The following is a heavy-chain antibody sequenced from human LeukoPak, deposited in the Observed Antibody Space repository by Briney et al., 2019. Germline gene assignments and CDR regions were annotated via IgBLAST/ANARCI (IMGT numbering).Heavy chain of an antibody. CDR2: ISYDGSNK. V-gene: IGHV3-30*03. CDR3: ARGEGYFDWFPFDP. J-gene: IGHJ5*02. CDR1: GFTFSSYG. Sequence: GGSLRLSCAASGFTFSSYGIHWVRQAPGKGLERVAFISYDGSNKDYADSVKGRFTISRDNSKNTLFLQMNSLRAEDTAVYYCARGEGYFDWFPFDPWGQGTLVTVSS. D-gene: IGHD3-9*01.